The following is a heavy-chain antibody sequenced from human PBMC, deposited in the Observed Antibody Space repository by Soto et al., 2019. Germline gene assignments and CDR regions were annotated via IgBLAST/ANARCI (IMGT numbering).Heavy chain of an antibody. V-gene: IGHV3-64D*06. Sequence: GGSLRLSCSASGFTFSSYAMHWVRQAPGKGLEYVSGVRGNGDPPFYADSVKGRFTISRDNSKNTLYLQMSSLSADDTAVYYCVKSRGGNNFDFFDWGQGAQVTVSS. D-gene: IGHD5-12*01. CDR3: VKSRGGNNFDFFD. CDR2: VRGNGDPP. J-gene: IGHJ4*02. CDR1: GFTFSSYA.